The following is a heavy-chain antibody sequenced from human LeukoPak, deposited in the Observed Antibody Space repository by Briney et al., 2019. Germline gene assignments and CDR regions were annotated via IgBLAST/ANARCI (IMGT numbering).Heavy chain of an antibody. Sequence: ASVKVSCKASGYTFTSYGISWVRQAPGQGLGWVGWISAYNGNTNYAQKFQGRVTITADESTSTAYMELSSLRSEDTAVYYCARAPYYYDSSGYFDTYDYWGQGTLVTVSS. CDR2: ISAYNGNT. V-gene: IGHV1-18*01. J-gene: IGHJ4*02. CDR3: ARAPYYYDSSGYFDTYDY. CDR1: GYTFTSYG. D-gene: IGHD3-22*01.